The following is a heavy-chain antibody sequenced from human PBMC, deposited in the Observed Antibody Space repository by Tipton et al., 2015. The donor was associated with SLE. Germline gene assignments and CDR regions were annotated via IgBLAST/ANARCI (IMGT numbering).Heavy chain of an antibody. D-gene: IGHD7-27*01. CDR1: GGSISSGGYY. Sequence: TLSLTCTVSGGSISSGGYYWSWIRQHPGKGLEWIGYIYSSGSTYYNPSLKSRVTISVDTSKNQFSLKLSSVTAADTAVYYCARVPPDWGGDYYMDVWGKGTTVTVSS. CDR2: IYSSGST. J-gene: IGHJ6*03. CDR3: ARVPPDWGGDYYMDV. V-gene: IGHV4-31*03.